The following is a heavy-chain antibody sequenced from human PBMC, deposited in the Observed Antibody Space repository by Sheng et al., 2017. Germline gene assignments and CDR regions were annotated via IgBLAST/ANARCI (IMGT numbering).Heavy chain of an antibody. CDR1: GFTFDDYA. D-gene: IGHD2-2*01. CDR3: AKGDRAVYCSSTSCYGRMNDAFDI. Sequence: EVQLVESGGGLVQPGRSLRLSCAASGFTFDDYAMHWVRQAPGKGLEWVSGISWNSGSIGYADSVKGRFTISRDNAKNSLYLQMNSLRAEDMALYYCAKGDRAVYCSSTSCYGRMNDAFDIWGQGTMVTVSS. CDR2: ISWNSGSI. J-gene: IGHJ3*02. V-gene: IGHV3-9*03.